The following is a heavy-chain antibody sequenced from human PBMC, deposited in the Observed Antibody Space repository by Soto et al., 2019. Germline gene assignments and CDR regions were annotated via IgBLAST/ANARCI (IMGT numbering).Heavy chain of an antibody. D-gene: IGHD3-16*01. CDR1: GFTFSNSW. Sequence: EVQLVESGGGLVEPGGSLRLSCAVSGFTFSNSWLGWVRQAPGKGLEWVANINQDGSDKYFVDSVEGRFTISRDNAKNSLYLQMNSLRAEDTAIYYCARVSPVMSPGYWGQGTLVTVSS. V-gene: IGHV3-7*05. J-gene: IGHJ4*02. CDR2: INQDGSDK. CDR3: ARVSPVMSPGY.